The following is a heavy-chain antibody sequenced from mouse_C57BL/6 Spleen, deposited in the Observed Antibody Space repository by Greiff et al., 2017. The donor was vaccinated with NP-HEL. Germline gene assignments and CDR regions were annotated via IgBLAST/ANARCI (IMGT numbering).Heavy chain of an antibody. J-gene: IGHJ4*01. V-gene: IGHV1-82*01. D-gene: IGHD3-2*02. CDR1: GYAFSSSW. CDR2: IYPGDGDT. Sequence: QVQLQQSGPELVKPGASVKISCKASGYAFSSSWMNWVKQRPGKGLEWIGRIYPGDGDTNYNGKFKGKATLTADKSSSTAYMQLSSLTSEDSAVYFCARSRGAQARYYYAMDYWGQGTSVTVSS. CDR3: ARSRGAQARYYYAMDY.